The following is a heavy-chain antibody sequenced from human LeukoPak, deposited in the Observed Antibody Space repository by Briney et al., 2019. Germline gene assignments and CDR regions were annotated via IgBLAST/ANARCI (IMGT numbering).Heavy chain of an antibody. Sequence: SETLSLTCAVYGGSFSGYYWSWIRQPPGKGLEWIGEINHSGSTNYNPSLKSRVTISVDTSKNQFSLKLSSVTAADTAVYYCASGYYDSTGWRWGQGTLVTVSS. D-gene: IGHD3-22*01. CDR1: GGSFSGYY. V-gene: IGHV4-34*01. CDR3: ASGYYDSTGWR. CDR2: INHSGST. J-gene: IGHJ4*02.